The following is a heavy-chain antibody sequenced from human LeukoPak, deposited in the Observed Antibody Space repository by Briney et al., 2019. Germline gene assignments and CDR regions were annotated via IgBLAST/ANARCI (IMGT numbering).Heavy chain of an antibody. Sequence: ASVKVSCKASGYTFTSYGISWVRQAPGQGLEWMGWISAYNGNTNYAQKLQGRVTMTTDTSTSTAYMELRSLRSDDTAVYYCARRGDFWSGGDNWFDPWGQGTLVTVSS. CDR2: ISAYNGNT. D-gene: IGHD3-3*01. CDR1: GYTFTSYG. CDR3: ARRGDFWSGGDNWFDP. J-gene: IGHJ5*02. V-gene: IGHV1-18*01.